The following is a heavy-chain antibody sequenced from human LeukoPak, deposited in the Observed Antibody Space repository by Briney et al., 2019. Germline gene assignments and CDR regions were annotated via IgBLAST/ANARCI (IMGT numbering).Heavy chain of an antibody. J-gene: IGHJ5*02. V-gene: IGHV3-74*01. CDR1: GFTFSSYW. Sequence: GGSLRLSCAASGFTFSSYWMHWVRQAPGKGLVWVSRINSDARSTSYADSVKGRFTISRDDAKNTLYLQMNSLRAEDTAVYYCARGADTGYSSDSWGQGTLVTVSS. D-gene: IGHD6-19*01. CDR2: INSDARST. CDR3: ARGADTGYSSDS.